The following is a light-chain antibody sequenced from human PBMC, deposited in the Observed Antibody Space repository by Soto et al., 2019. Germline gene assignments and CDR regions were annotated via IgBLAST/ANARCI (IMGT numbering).Light chain of an antibody. V-gene: IGKV1-5*01. Sequence: DIQMTQSPSTLSASVGDRVTITCLASQSISSWLAWYQQKPGKAPKLLIYDASSLESGVPSRFSGSGSGTEFTRTISSLQPDDFATYYCQQYNSYSPWTFGQGTKVDIK. J-gene: IGKJ1*01. CDR1: QSISSW. CDR2: DAS. CDR3: QQYNSYSPWT.